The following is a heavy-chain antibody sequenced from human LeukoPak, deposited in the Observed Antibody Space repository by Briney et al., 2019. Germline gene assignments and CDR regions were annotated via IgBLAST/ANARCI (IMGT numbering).Heavy chain of an antibody. CDR3: ASQPYCGGDCSPPPPDY. V-gene: IGHV4-59*01. J-gene: IGHJ4*02. CDR1: GGSISSYY. Sequence: SETLSLTCSVFGGSISSYYWSWIRQPPGKGLEWIGYIYYSGSTKYSPSLKGRVSISIDTSKNQFSLRLGSVTAADTAVYFCASQPYCGGDCSPPPPDYWGQGTLVTVSS. D-gene: IGHD2-21*02. CDR2: IYYSGST.